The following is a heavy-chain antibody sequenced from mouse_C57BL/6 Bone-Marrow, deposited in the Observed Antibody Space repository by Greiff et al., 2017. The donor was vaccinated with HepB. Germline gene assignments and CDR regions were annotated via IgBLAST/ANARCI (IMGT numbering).Heavy chain of an antibody. CDR3: ARGPSYGNYFDY. J-gene: IGHJ2*01. Sequence: EVKLVESGPGMVKPSQSLSLTCTVTGYSITSGYDWHWIRHFPGNKLEWMGYISYSGSTNYNPSLKSRISITHDTSKNHFFLKLNSVTTEDTATYYCARGPSYGNYFDYWGQGTTLTVSS. V-gene: IGHV3-1*01. CDR1: GYSITSGYD. D-gene: IGHD2-10*01. CDR2: ISYSGST.